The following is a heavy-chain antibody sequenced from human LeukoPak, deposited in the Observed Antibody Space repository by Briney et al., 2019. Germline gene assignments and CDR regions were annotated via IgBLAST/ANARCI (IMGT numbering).Heavy chain of an antibody. CDR3: ARHAHYDSSGYTDYYFDY. J-gene: IGHJ4*02. CDR1: GGSISSYY. Sequence: SETLSLTCTVSGGSISSYYWSWIRQPPGKGLEWIGYIYYSGSTNYNPSLKSRVTISVDTSKNQFSLKLSSVTAADTAVYYCARHAHYDSSGYTDYYFDYWGQGTLVTVSS. V-gene: IGHV4-59*08. CDR2: IYYSGST. D-gene: IGHD3-22*01.